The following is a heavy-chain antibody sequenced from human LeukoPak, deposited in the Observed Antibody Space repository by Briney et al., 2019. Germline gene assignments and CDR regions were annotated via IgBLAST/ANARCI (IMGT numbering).Heavy chain of an antibody. D-gene: IGHD3-10*01. V-gene: IGHV4-4*07. CDR1: GGSISSYY. J-gene: IGHJ5*02. CDR2: IYTSGST. Sequence: SETLSLTCTVSGGSISSYYWSWIRQPAGKGLEWIGRIYTSGSTNYNPSLKSRVTISVDTSKNQFSLKLSSVTAADTAVYYCAREGGSGSYYITYNWFDPWGQGTLVTVSS. CDR3: AREGGSGSYYITYNWFDP.